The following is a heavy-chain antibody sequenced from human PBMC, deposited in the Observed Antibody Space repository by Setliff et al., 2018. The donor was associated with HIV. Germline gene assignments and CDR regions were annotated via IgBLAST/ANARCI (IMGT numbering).Heavy chain of an antibody. CDR1: GGSISSHY. J-gene: IGHJ6*03. CDR2: IYTSGST. CDR3: ARCYYNFWSGYPLDYMDV. D-gene: IGHD3-3*01. V-gene: IGHV4-4*08. Sequence: PSETLSLTCTVSGGSISSHYWSWIRQPPGKGLEWIGHIYTSGSTNYNPSLKSRVTMSVGTSKNQFSLKLSSVTAADTAVYYCARCYYNFWSGYPLDYMDVWGKGTKVTSP.